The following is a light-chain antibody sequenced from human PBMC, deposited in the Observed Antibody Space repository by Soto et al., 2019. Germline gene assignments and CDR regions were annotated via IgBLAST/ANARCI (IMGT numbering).Light chain of an antibody. CDR1: QSVTNSY. CDR3: QQYGATPGT. CDR2: GAS. Sequence: EIVLTQSPDTLSLSPGERVTLSCRASQSVTNSYLAWYQQKPGQGPRLLIHGASSRATDTPDRFSGSGSGTDFTLTISRLEPEDFAVYYCQQYGATPGTFGQGTKLDIK. J-gene: IGKJ1*01. V-gene: IGKV3-20*01.